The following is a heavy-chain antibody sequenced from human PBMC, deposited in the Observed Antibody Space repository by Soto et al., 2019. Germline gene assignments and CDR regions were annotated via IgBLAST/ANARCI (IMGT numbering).Heavy chain of an antibody. D-gene: IGHD1-20*01. CDR1: GFTFSSYS. V-gene: IGHV3-48*02. CDR2: ISSSSSTI. J-gene: IGHJ6*02. Sequence: GGSLRLSCAASGFTFSSYSMNWVRQAPGKGLEWVSYISSSSSTIYYADSVKGRFTISRDNAKNSLYLQMNSLRDEDTAVYYCARESGRYNWNLYYYYGMDVWGQGTTVTVSS. CDR3: ARESGRYNWNLYYYYGMDV.